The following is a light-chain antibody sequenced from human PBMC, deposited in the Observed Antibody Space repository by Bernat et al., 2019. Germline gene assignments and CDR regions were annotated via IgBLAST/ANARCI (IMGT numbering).Light chain of an antibody. CDR2: DVS. Sequence: QSALTQPASVSGSPGQSITISCTGTSSDVGSYNFVSWYQQRPGKAPNFMIYDVSKRPSGVSTRFSGSKSGNTASLTISGLQAEDEADYYCYSYAGGDRHWVFGGGTKLTVL. CDR3: YSYAGGDRHWV. CDR1: SSDVGSYNF. J-gene: IGLJ3*02. V-gene: IGLV2-23*02.